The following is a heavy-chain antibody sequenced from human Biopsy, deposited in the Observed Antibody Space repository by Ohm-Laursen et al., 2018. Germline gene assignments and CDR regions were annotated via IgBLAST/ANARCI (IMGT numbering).Heavy chain of an antibody. CDR1: GFIFSDYY. Sequence: SLRLSCAASGFIFSDYYMSWIRQAPGKGLEWDSNINSVGTIYYADSVRVRFTISRDNAKNSLYLQMNSLRVEDTAVYYCARSVGIMAAPIDYWGQGTLVTVSS. CDR2: INSVGTI. J-gene: IGHJ4*02. CDR3: ARSVGIMAAPIDY. D-gene: IGHD3-16*01. V-gene: IGHV3-11*01.